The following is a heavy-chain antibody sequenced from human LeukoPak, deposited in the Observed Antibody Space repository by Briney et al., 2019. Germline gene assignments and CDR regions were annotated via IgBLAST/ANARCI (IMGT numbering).Heavy chain of an antibody. V-gene: IGHV3-7*01. D-gene: IGHD7-27*01. CDR1: GFTFSDYW. CDR3: ARTSLGWLDP. Sequence: PGGSLRRSCAASGFTFSDYWMSWVRQAPGKGLEWVATIDQDGRDKFSVDSVKGRFTISRDNARNSMYLQMKSLRVEDTAVYYCARTSLGWLDPWGQGALVTVSS. CDR2: IDQDGRDK. J-gene: IGHJ5*02.